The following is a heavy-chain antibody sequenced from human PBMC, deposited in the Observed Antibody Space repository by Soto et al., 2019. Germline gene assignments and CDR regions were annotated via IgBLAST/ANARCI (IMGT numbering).Heavy chain of an antibody. Sequence: EVQLVESGGGLVQPGGSLRLSCEASGFTLSSYSMNWARQAPGQGLEWVSYISSSSTTIYYADSVKGRFTISRDNAKNSLYLQMNSLRDEDTAVYYCARDNPRSPGWGVWGQGTTVTVSS. V-gene: IGHV3-48*02. D-gene: IGHD3-16*01. CDR2: ISSSSTTI. CDR1: GFTLSSYS. CDR3: ARDNPRSPGWGV. J-gene: IGHJ6*02.